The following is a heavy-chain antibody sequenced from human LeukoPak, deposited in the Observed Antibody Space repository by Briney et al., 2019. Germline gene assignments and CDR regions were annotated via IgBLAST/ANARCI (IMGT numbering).Heavy chain of an antibody. CDR3: ARMGIAATYYFDY. J-gene: IGHJ4*02. CDR2: IYHSGST. Sequence: SGTLSLTCAVSGSSISSSNWWSWVRQPPGKGLEWIGEIYHSGSTNYNPSLKSRVTISVDKSKNQFSLKLSSVTAADTAVYYCARMGIAATYYFDYWGQGTLVTVSS. CDR1: GSSISSSNW. V-gene: IGHV4-4*02. D-gene: IGHD6-13*01.